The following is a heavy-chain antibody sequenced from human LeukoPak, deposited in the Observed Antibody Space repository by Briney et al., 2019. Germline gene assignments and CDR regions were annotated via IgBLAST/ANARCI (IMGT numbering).Heavy chain of an antibody. V-gene: IGHV3-23*01. J-gene: IGHJ6*03. CDR3: ARCALGVWADNYYMDV. CDR2: ISSSGSYM. Sequence: LSGGSLRLSCAASESLNGYAMSWVRQAPGMGLEWAASISSSGSYMYYADSVKGRFIISRDNAKKSLSLEMNSLTSQDTAIYYCARCALGVWADNYYMDVWGTGTTVIVPS. CDR1: ESLNGYA. D-gene: IGHD3-16*01.